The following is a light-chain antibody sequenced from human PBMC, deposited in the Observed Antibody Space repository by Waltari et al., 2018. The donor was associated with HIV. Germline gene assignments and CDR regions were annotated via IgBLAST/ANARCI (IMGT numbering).Light chain of an antibody. J-gene: IGKJ1*01. CDR1: QSVLYSSNNKNY. Sequence: DIVMTQSPDSLVVSLGERATINCKSSQSVLYSSNNKNYLAWYHQKPGQPPKLLIYWASTRESGVPDRFSGSGSGTDFTLTISSLQAENVAVYYCQQYYSTPTFGQGTKVEIK. CDR2: WAS. CDR3: QQYYSTPT. V-gene: IGKV4-1*01.